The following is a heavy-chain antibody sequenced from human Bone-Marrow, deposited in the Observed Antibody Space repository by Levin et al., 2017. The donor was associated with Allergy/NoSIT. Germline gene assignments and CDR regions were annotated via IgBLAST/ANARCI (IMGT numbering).Heavy chain of an antibody. D-gene: IGHD5-12*01. CDR2: INPYTGDT. Sequence: VASVKVSCTASEYTFTGYYVNWVRQAPGQGLEWMGRINPYTGDTTYAQRFQGRVAMTRDTSVDTAYLEVSGLTFDDTAVYYCARGGRYSGYDFGWGNYYYYMDVWGQGTTVTVSS. CDR1: EYTFTGYY. V-gene: IGHV1-2*06. J-gene: IGHJ6*03. CDR3: ARGGRYSGYDFGWGNYYYYMDV.